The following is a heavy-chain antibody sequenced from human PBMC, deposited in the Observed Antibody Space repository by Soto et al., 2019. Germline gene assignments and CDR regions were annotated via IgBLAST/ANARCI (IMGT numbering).Heavy chain of an antibody. V-gene: IGHV1-69*06. CDR1: GGTFSSYS. J-gene: IGHJ6*02. CDR2: IIPIFGTA. CDR3: ARERSQYYDFWSGYYPGYYYYGMDV. Sequence: AVKVPCKPCGGTFSSYSISWVRQAPAPGLEWIGGIIPIFGTANYAQKFQGRVTITADKSTSTAYMELSSLRSEDTAVYYCARERSQYYDFWSGYYPGYYYYGMDVWGQGTTVTVSS. D-gene: IGHD3-3*01.